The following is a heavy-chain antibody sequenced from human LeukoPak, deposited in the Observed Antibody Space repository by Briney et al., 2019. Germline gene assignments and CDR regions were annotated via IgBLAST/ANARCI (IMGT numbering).Heavy chain of an antibody. D-gene: IGHD5-12*01. CDR1: GFTFSSYW. J-gene: IGHJ5*02. V-gene: IGHV3-74*01. CDR3: ARDPVIVATTHDWFDP. Sequence: GGSLRLSCAASGFTFSSYWMHWVRQAPGKGLVWVSRINGDGSSTSYAGSVKGRFTISRDNAKNTLYLQMNSLRAEDTAVYYCARDPVIVATTHDWFDPWGQGTLVTVSS. CDR2: INGDGSST.